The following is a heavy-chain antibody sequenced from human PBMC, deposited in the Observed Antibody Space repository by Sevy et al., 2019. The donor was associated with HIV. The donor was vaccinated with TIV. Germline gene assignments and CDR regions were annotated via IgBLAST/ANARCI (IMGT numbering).Heavy chain of an antibody. J-gene: IGHJ4*02. CDR1: GFTFSSFT. CDR2: STTSASM. D-gene: IGHD6-19*01. CDR3: VAGRGKY. V-gene: IGHV3-21*06. Sequence: GGCLRLSCAASGFTFSSFTMNWARLAPGKGLQWVSYSTTSASMYYADSVKGRFTISRDNAKTSLYLQMKNLRAEDTALYYSVAGRGKYWGQGTPVTVSS.